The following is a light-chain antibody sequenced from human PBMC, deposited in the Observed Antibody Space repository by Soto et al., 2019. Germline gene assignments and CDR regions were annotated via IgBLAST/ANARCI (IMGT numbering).Light chain of an antibody. Sequence: DIQMTQSPSTLSASVGDRVSITCRASQSVDRYLAWYQQKPGKAPHLLIYDASSLESGVPSRFSGSGSGTEFTLTISSLQPDVFTTFCCPKYKDYTCTFVHGTKV. CDR2: DAS. CDR3: PKYKDYTCT. J-gene: IGKJ1*01. V-gene: IGKV1-5*01. CDR1: QSVDRY.